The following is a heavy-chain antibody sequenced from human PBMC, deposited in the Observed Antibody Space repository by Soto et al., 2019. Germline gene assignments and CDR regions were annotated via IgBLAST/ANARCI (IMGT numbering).Heavy chain of an antibody. J-gene: IGHJ4*02. CDR1: GGSICGYY. CDR2: INQSGST. Sequence: SETLSLTCAGSGGSICGYYWGWIWQPPGKGLEGIGEINQSGSTNYNPSLKSRVPISVDTSRNKFSLKLSSVTAEDTAVYYCAREGITGTQFDYWGQGTLVTVSS. D-gene: IGHD1-7*01. V-gene: IGHV4-34*01. CDR3: AREGITGTQFDY.